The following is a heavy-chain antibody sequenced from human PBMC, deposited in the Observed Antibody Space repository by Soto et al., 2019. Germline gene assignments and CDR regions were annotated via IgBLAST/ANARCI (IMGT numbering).Heavy chain of an antibody. CDR1: GFTFSDYY. J-gene: IGHJ6*03. D-gene: IGHD4-17*01. CDR3: ARAFHSLNPAPPNYGDYDPYYYYYMDV. CDR2: ISSSGSTI. V-gene: IGHV3-11*01. Sequence: GGSLRLSCAASGFTFSDYYMSWIRQAPGKGLEWVSYISSSGSTIYYADSVKGRFTISRDNAKNSLYLQMNSLRAEDTAVYYCARAFHSLNPAPPNYGDYDPYYYYYMDVWGKGTTVTVSS.